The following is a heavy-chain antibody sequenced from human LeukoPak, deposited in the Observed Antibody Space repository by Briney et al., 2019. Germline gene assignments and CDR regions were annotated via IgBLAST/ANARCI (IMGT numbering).Heavy chain of an antibody. CDR3: ARRRYNRHAIDY. J-gene: IGHJ4*02. D-gene: IGHD1-14*01. CDR1: GFTFSDYY. CDR2: ISSSGNII. V-gene: IGHV3-11*01. Sequence: GGSLRLSCAASGFTFSDYYMSWIRQAPGKGLEWVSYISSSGNIIYYADSVKGRFTSSRDNAKNSLYLQMNSLRAEDTAVYYCARRRYNRHAIDYWGQGTLVTVSS.